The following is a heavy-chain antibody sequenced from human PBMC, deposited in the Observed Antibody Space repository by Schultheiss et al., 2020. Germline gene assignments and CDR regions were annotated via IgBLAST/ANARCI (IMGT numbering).Heavy chain of an antibody. CDR1: GFRVSSNC. J-gene: IGHJ4*02. D-gene: IGHD3-22*01. CDR2: ISSSGSTT. CDR3: AKWGDYYGSSGYYW. V-gene: IGHV3-48*04. Sequence: GGSLRLSCAASGFRVSSNCMNWVRQAPGKGLEWVLYISSSGSTTHYADSVKGRFTISRDNAKNSLYLQMNSLRAEDTAVYYCAKWGDYYGSSGYYWWGQGTLVTVSS.